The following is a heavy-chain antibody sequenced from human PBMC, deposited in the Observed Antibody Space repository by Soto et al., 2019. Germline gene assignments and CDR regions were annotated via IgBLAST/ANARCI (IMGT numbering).Heavy chain of an antibody. Sequence: GASVKVSCKASGNTFTSCDINWVRQATGHGLEWMGWINPNSGNIGYAQKFQGRVTMTRDTAIRTAYMGVSRLRSDDTGVYYCARGRASGSYYLLDYWGQGTLVTVSS. D-gene: IGHD3-10*01. V-gene: IGHV1-8*01. CDR3: ARGRASGSYYLLDY. CDR2: INPNSGNI. J-gene: IGHJ4*02. CDR1: GNTFTSCD.